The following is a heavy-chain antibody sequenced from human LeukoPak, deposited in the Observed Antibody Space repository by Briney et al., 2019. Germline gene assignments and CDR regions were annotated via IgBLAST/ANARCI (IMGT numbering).Heavy chain of an antibody. Sequence: SETLSLTCAVYGGSFSGYYWTWIRQFPGKGLEWIGEINDGGGTNYNPSLRSRVSISVDTSKNQFSLNLRSVTAADTAMYYCARRVTIVYYMGAWGKGTTVTVSS. V-gene: IGHV4-34*01. J-gene: IGHJ6*03. CDR2: INDGGGT. D-gene: IGHD3-3*01. CDR3: ARRVTIVYYMGA. CDR1: GGSFSGYY.